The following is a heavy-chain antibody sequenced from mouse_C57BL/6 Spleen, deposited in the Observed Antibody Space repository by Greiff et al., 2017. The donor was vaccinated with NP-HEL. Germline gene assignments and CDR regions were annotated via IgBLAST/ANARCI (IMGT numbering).Heavy chain of an antibody. D-gene: IGHD1-1*01. CDR2: INPNYGTT. CDR3: ARTGNYYGSSFPYYFDY. J-gene: IGHJ2*01. V-gene: IGHV1-39*01. CDR1: GYSFTDYN. Sequence: VHVKQSGPELVKPGASVKISCKASGYSFTDYNMNWVKQSNGKSLEWIGVINPNYGTTSYNQKFKGKATLTVDQSSSTAYMQLNSLTSEDSAVYYCARTGNYYGSSFPYYFDYWGQGTTLTVSS.